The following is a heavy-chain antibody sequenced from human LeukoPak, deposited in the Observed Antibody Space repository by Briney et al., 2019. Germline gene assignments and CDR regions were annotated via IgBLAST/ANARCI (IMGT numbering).Heavy chain of an antibody. D-gene: IGHD3-10*01. CDR1: GFSFTTHW. Sequence: GGSLRLSCAASGFSFTTHWMSWVRQAPGKGLEWVANIKQDGTEKSYVDSVKGRFTISRDNAKNSLYLQMNTLRVEDTAVYYCAKLAKYFYGSETYYFFEHWGQGTPVTASS. CDR3: AKLAKYFYGSETYYFFEH. CDR2: IKQDGTEK. J-gene: IGHJ4*02. V-gene: IGHV3-7*01.